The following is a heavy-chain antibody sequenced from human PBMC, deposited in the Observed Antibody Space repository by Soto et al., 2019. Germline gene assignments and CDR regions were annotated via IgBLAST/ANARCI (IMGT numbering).Heavy chain of an antibody. Sequence: SETLSLTCAVSGGSISSYYWSWIRQPPGEGLEWIGSIYYSGSTNYNPSLKSRVTISIDTSKNQFSLKLISVTAADTAVYFCARAYYGDYPYFDYWGQGTLVTVSS. V-gene: IGHV4-59*01. J-gene: IGHJ4*02. CDR3: ARAYYGDYPYFDY. CDR1: GGSISSYY. D-gene: IGHD4-17*01. CDR2: IYYSGST.